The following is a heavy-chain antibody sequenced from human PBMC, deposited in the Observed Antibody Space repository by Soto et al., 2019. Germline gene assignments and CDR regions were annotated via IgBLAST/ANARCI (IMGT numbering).Heavy chain of an antibody. D-gene: IGHD1-1*01. CDR3: ASWHEREHAYDV. CDR1: GFTFSTHA. Sequence: EVQLLESGGGLVQAGGSLRLSCVASGFTFSTHAMSWVRQVPGKGLEWVSALYDVDGSFYADSVKGRFTTSSDSSKTTVYLQMNGLRPDDTAVYYCASWHEREHAYDVWGQGTTVTVSS. V-gene: IGHV3-23*01. CDR2: LYDVDGS. J-gene: IGHJ3*01.